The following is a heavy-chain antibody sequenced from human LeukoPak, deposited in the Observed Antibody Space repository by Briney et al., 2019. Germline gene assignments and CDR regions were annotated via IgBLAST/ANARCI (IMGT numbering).Heavy chain of an antibody. CDR1: GGTFSSYA. CDR2: LIPIFGTS. J-gene: IGHJ4*02. Sequence: SVKVSCKASGGTFSSYAISWVRQAPGQGLEWMGGLIPIFGTSNYAQKFQGRVTITADESTSTAYMELSSLRSEDAAVYYCARDRGDSSGYYPLEGPFDYWGQGTLVTVSS. D-gene: IGHD3-22*01. CDR3: ARDRGDSSGYYPLEGPFDY. V-gene: IGHV1-69*13.